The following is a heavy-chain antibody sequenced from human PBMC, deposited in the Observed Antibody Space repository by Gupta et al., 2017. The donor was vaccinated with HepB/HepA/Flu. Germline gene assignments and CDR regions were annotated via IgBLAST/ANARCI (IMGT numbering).Heavy chain of an antibody. Sequence: QVQLQESGPGLVKPSETLYLTCTVSGDPIRGYYWSWIRQPAGEGLEWIGRIYNNETTNYTPSLKSRDAMSVDTSKNQFSLYLSSVTAADTAVYYCAKGAYTSGWFRFDYWGQGSLVTVSS. D-gene: IGHD6-19*01. CDR1: GDPIRGYY. J-gene: IGHJ4*02. CDR3: AKGAYTSGWFRFDY. V-gene: IGHV4-4*07. CDR2: IYNNETT.